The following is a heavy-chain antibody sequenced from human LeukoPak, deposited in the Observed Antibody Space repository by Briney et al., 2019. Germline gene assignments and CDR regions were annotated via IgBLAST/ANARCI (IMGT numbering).Heavy chain of an antibody. Sequence: GESLKISCKSSGYNFVNYWIAWVRQMPEKGLEWMGIIYPGDSDTRYSPSFQGQVTISADKSISTAYLQWSSLKASDTAMYYCARQGTYDILTGSDYWGQGTLVTVSS. V-gene: IGHV5-51*01. CDR2: IYPGDSDT. J-gene: IGHJ4*02. D-gene: IGHD3-9*01. CDR3: ARQGTYDILTGSDY. CDR1: GYNFVNYW.